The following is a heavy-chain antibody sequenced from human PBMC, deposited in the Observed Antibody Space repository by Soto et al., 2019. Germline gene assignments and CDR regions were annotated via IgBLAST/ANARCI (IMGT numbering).Heavy chain of an antibody. V-gene: IGHV4-59*01. J-gene: IGHJ4*02. CDR3: AREGNIGRWIQTLDS. Sequence: QVQLQVSGPGLVKPSETLSLTCTVSGDAISSYSWSWIRQPPGQGLEWIGNIHYNGNTTYSPSLKSRVTMSVDTSQNHFSLKLISVTTADPAVYFCAREGNIGRWIQTLDSWGQGTLVTV. CDR1: GDAISSYS. CDR2: IHYNGNT. D-gene: IGHD2-2*03.